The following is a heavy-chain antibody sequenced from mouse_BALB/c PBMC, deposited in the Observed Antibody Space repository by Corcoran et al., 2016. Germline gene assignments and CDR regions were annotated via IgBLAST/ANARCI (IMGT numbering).Heavy chain of an antibody. V-gene: IGHV9-3-1*01. J-gene: IGHJ3*01. Sequence: QIQLVQSGPELKKPGETVKISCKASGYTFTNYGMNWVKQAPGKGLKWMGWINTYTGEPTYADDFKGRFAFSLETSASTAYLQINNLKNEDTATYFCATCYGNYVVAYWGQGTLVTVSA. CDR3: ATCYGNYVVAY. D-gene: IGHD2-10*01. CDR2: INTYTGEP. CDR1: GYTFTNYG.